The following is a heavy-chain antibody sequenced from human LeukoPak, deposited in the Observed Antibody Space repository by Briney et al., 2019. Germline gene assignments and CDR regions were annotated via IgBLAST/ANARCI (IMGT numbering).Heavy chain of an antibody. CDR2: IIPILGIA. Sequence: ASVKVSCKASGGTFSSYAISWVRQAPGQGLEWMGRIIPILGIANYAQKFQGRVTITADKSTSTAYMELSSLRSEDTAVYYCARDWAAGTVPYYGMDVWGQGTTVTVSS. CDR1: GGTFSSYA. V-gene: IGHV1-69*04. CDR3: ARDWAAGTVPYYGMDV. J-gene: IGHJ6*02. D-gene: IGHD6-19*01.